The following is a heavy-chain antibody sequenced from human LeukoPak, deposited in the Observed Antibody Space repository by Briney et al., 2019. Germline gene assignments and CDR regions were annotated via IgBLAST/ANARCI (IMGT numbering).Heavy chain of an antibody. V-gene: IGHV1-2*02. CDR3: ARSTTPWGGTFDS. CDR1: GYMFTGYY. CDR2: FNPNSGAT. D-gene: IGHD1-1*01. Sequence: ASVKVSCKASGYMFTGYYLHWVRQAPGQGLEWMGSFNPNSGATKFAQRFQGRVTMTSDSSISTAYMELNRLRSEDTAIYYCARSTTPWGGTFDSWGPGTLVTVS. J-gene: IGHJ4*02.